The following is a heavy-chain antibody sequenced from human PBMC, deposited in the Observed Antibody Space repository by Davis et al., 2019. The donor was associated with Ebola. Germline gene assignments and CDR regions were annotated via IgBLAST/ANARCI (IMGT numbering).Heavy chain of an antibody. CDR1: GFTFSRYC. J-gene: IGHJ4*02. Sequence: ESLKTPFAASGFTFSRYCMRWVRQAQGQGLVWVSTIIGSGGSTYYADSVKGRFTISRDNSKNTLYLQMNSLRAEDTDVYYCAREDNYDILTGYYTHWGQGTLVTVSS. CDR3: AREDNYDILTGYYTH. D-gene: IGHD3-9*01. CDR2: IIGSGGST. V-gene: IGHV3-23*01.